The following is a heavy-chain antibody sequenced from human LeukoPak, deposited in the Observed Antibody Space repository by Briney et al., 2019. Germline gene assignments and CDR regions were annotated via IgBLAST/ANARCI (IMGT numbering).Heavy chain of an antibody. D-gene: IGHD1/OR15-1a*01. CDR1: GFTFSSYS. Sequence: LAGGSLRLSCAASGFTFSSYSMNWVRQAPGKGLEWVSYISSSSSTIYYADSVKGRFTISRDNAKNSLYLQMNSLRAEDTAVYYCARDGGTVRHDSPSWFDPWGQGTLVTVSS. CDR3: ARDGGTVRHDSPSWFDP. V-gene: IGHV3-48*01. CDR2: ISSSSSTI. J-gene: IGHJ5*02.